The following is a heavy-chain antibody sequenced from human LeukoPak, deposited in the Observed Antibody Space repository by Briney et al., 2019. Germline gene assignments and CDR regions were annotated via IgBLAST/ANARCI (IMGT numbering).Heavy chain of an antibody. CDR3: AKPKYDIGGYYGLWDY. Sequence: GGSLRLSCAASGFTFSSYAMSWVRQAPGKGLEWVSAISGSGGTTYYADSVKARFTISRDNSKNTLYLQMNSLRAEDTAVYYCAKPKYDIGGYYGLWDYWGQGTLVTVSS. CDR2: ISGSGGTT. D-gene: IGHD3-22*01. CDR1: GFTFSSYA. J-gene: IGHJ4*02. V-gene: IGHV3-23*01.